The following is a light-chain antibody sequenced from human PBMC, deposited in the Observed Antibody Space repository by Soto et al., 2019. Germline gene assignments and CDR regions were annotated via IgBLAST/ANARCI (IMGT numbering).Light chain of an antibody. CDR1: NSDIGGYNF. J-gene: IGLJ1*01. Sequence: QSALTQPASVSGSPGQSITISCTGTNSDIGGYNFVSWYQHHPGKAPKLIIYDVNNRPSGVSDRFSGSKSGNTASLTISGLQAEDEADYYCSSYTSNSPYVFGTGTKVTVL. CDR2: DVN. V-gene: IGLV2-14*03. CDR3: SSYTSNSPYV.